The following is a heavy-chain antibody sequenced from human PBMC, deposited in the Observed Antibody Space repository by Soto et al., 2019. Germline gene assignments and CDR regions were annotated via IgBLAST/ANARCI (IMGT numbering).Heavy chain of an antibody. CDR1: VGTFGSYA. Sequence: QVQLVQSGAEVKKPGSSVKVSCKASVGTFGSYAFSWVRQAPGQGLEWMGGIIPVSGEAHYAQKFEGRVTITANEPTSTANMELSSLSYQDTAVYYCATALGCRSTSCTLDYWGQGTRVIVSS. CDR3: ATALGCRSTSCTLDY. J-gene: IGHJ4*02. V-gene: IGHV1-69*01. D-gene: IGHD2-2*01. CDR2: IIPVSGEA.